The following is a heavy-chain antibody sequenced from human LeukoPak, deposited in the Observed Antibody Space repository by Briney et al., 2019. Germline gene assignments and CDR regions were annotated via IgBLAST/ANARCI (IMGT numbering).Heavy chain of an antibody. V-gene: IGHV3-74*01. J-gene: IGHJ4*02. Sequence: GGSLRLSCAASGFTFSTYCMHWVRQAPGKGPMWVSRICPDGTVTNYADSVKARFIISRDNAGNTVYLQMNSLRVEDTAVYYCVRDFRSADYWGQGTLVTVSS. CDR3: VRDFRSADY. CDR2: ICPDGTVT. CDR1: GFTFSTYC.